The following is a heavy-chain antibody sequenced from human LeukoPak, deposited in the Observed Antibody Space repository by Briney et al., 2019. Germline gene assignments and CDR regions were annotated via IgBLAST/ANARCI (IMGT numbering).Heavy chain of an antibody. CDR2: ISYDGSNK. CDR1: GFTFSSYA. CDR3: ARHASSWYEPLFYMDV. V-gene: IGHV3-30*04. J-gene: IGHJ6*03. Sequence: GGSLRLFCAASGFTFSSYAMHWVRQAPGKGLERVAVISYDGSNKYYADSVKGRFTISRDNSKNTLYLQMNSLRAEDTAVYYCARHASSWYEPLFYMDVWGKGTTVTVSS. D-gene: IGHD6-13*01.